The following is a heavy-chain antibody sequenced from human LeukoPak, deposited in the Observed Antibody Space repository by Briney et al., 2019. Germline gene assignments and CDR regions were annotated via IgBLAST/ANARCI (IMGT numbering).Heavy chain of an antibody. J-gene: IGHJ5*02. CDR3: ARASVQWELLS. V-gene: IGHV3-21*01. CDR1: GFTFSSYS. Sequence: GGSLRLSCAASGFTFSSYSMNSVRQAPGKGLEWVSSISSSSSYIYYADSVKGRYTISRDNDKNSRYLQMNSLRAEDTAVYYCARASVQWELLSWGQGTLVIVSS. D-gene: IGHD1-26*01. CDR2: ISSSSSYI.